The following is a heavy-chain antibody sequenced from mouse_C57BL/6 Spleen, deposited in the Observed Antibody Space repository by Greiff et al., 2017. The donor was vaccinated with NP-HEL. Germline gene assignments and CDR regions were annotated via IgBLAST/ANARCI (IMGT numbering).Heavy chain of an antibody. J-gene: IGHJ3*01. CDR3: ARGGITTVVERAWFAY. V-gene: IGHV1-82*01. CDR1: GYAFSSSW. CDR2: IYPGDGDT. Sequence: VQLQQSGPELVKPGASVKISCKASGYAFSSSWMNWVKQRPGKGLEWIGRIYPGDGDTNYNGKFKGKATLTADKSSSTAYMQLSSLTSEDSAVYFCARGGITTVVERAWFAYWGQGTLVTVSA. D-gene: IGHD1-1*01.